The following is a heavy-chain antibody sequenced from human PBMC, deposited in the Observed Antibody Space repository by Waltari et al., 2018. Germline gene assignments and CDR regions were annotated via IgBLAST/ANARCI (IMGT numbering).Heavy chain of an antibody. V-gene: IGHV4-39*01. D-gene: IGHD6-6*01. CDR1: GGSISSSAYY. CDR3: ARKGRDSSSSRKAFDI. Sequence: QVQLQQWGAGLLKPSETLSLTCAVYGGSISSSAYYWDWIRQPPVKGLEWIGSVYYSGSTYYNSSLKSRVTISVDTSKNQFSLILSSVTAADTAVYYCARKGRDSSSSRKAFDIWGQGTMVTVSS. CDR2: VYYSGST. J-gene: IGHJ3*02.